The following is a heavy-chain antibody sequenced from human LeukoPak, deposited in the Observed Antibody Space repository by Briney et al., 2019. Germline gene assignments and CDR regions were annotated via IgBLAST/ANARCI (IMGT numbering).Heavy chain of an antibody. CDR3: ARGVYIAAAQYGY. Sequence: SETLSLTCTVSGGSISSYYWSWIRQPPGKGLEWIGYIYYSGTTNHNPSLKSRVTISVDTSKNQFSLKLSSVTAADTAVYYCARGVYIAAAQYGYWGQGTLVTVSS. CDR1: GGSISSYY. J-gene: IGHJ4*02. D-gene: IGHD6-13*01. CDR2: IYYSGTT. V-gene: IGHV4-59*01.